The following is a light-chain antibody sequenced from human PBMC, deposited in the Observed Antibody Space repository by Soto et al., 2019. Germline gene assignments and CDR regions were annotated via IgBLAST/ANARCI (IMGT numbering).Light chain of an antibody. Sequence: EIVMTQSPATLSLSPGERATLSCRASQSVSSTYLAWYQQKPGQAPRLLIYGASSRATGIPDRFSGSGSGTDFTPTISRLEPEDFAVYYCQLYSRSPRQITFGQGTRLEIK. V-gene: IGKV3-20*01. CDR3: QLYSRSPRQIT. J-gene: IGKJ5*01. CDR2: GAS. CDR1: QSVSSTY.